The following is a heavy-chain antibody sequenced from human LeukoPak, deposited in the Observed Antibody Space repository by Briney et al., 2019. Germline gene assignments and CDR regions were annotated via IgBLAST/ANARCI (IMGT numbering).Heavy chain of an antibody. Sequence: NPSETLSLTCAVYGGSFSGYYWSWIRQPPGKGLEWIGEINHSGSTNYNPSLKSRVTISVDTSKNQFSLKLSSVTAADTAVYYCARAAWLGMFSWGQGTLVTVSS. CDR3: ARAAWLGMFS. CDR2: INHSGST. V-gene: IGHV4-34*01. D-gene: IGHD6-19*01. J-gene: IGHJ5*02. CDR1: GGSFSGYY.